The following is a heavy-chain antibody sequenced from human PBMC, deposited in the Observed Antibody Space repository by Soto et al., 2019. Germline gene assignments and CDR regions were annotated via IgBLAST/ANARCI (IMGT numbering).Heavy chain of an antibody. CDR3: AKAGYCTRGAGYVYYRYGMDV. CDR2: VSYDGSSE. J-gene: IGHJ6*02. Sequence: VQMVESGGGVVQPGRSLRLTCAVSGFTFSDYGIHWVRQAPRKGLEWVAVVSYDGSSEFYADSVKGRFTISRDNSKNTMYLQMQSLRSVDTAVYYCAKAGYCTRGAGYVYYRYGMDVWGQGTAVTVSS. V-gene: IGHV3-30*18. D-gene: IGHD2-8*01. CDR1: GFTFSDYG.